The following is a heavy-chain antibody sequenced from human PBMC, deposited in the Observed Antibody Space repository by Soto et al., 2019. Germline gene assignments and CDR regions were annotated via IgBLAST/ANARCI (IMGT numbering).Heavy chain of an antibody. D-gene: IGHD6-13*01. Sequence: SETLSLTCAVYGGSFSGYYWSWIRQPPGKGLEWIGEINHSGSTNYNPSLKSRVTISVDTSKNQFSLKLSSVTAADTAVYYCARGRSPGYSSSWYGYYYYGMDVWGQGTTVTVSS. CDR2: INHSGST. V-gene: IGHV4-34*01. CDR1: GGSFSGYY. J-gene: IGHJ6*02. CDR3: ARGRSPGYSSSWYGYYYYGMDV.